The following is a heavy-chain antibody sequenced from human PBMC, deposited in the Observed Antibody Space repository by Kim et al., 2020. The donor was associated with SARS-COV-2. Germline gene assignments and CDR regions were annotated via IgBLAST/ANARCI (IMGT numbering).Heavy chain of an antibody. Sequence: RFTISRDKSKNTLYLQMNSLGTEGTAVYYCAKDPRYDILAGYYRNFYFDYWGQGTLVTVSS. V-gene: IGHV3-23*01. J-gene: IGHJ4*02. D-gene: IGHD3-9*01. CDR3: AKDPRYDILAGYYRNFYFDY.